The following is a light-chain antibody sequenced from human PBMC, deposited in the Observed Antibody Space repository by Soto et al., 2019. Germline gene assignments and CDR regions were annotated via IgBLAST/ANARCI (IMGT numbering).Light chain of an antibody. V-gene: IGLV3-1*01. CDR2: KDT. J-gene: IGLJ3*02. Sequence: SYELTQPPSVSLSPGHTASITCSGDKLGKKYACWYQQRPGQSPVMVIYKDTKRPSGITERFSGSNSGNTATLTIIGAQTMDEADYFCQVWDRYTRVCGVGTKLTVL. CDR3: QVWDRYTRV. CDR1: KLGKKY.